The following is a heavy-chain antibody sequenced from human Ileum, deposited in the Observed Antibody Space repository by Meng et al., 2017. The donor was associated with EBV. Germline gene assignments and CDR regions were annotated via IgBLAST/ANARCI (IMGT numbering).Heavy chain of an antibody. CDR1: GFMFSTYW. D-gene: IGHD1-14*01. J-gene: IGHJ4*02. V-gene: IGHV3-74*01. CDR2: IHADGSVT. CDR3: ARDLFWNQADY. Sequence: VQRLGSWEGLFTPGGSTPLLCASSGFMFSTYWMPWVRQAPGKGLVWVSRIHADGSVTNYADSVKGRFTISRDNAKNTLYLQMNSLRAEDTAVYYCARDLFWNQADYWGQGTLVTVSS.